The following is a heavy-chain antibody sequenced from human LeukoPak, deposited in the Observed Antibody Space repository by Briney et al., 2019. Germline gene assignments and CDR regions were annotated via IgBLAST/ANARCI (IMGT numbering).Heavy chain of an antibody. D-gene: IGHD1-1*01. V-gene: IGHV3-21*01. CDR1: GFTFSSYS. J-gene: IGHJ5*02. CDR3: ARTGVKTGTTRWFDP. Sequence: PGGSLRLSCAASGFTFSSYSMNWVRQAPGKGLEWVSSISSSSSYIYYADSVKGRFTISRDNAENSLYLQINSLRAEDTAIYYCARTGVKTGTTRWFDPWGQGTLVTVSS. CDR2: ISSSSSYI.